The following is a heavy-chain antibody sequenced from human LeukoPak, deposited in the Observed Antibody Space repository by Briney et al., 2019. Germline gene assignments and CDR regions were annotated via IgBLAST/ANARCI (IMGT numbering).Heavy chain of an antibody. V-gene: IGHV4-34*01. Sequence: SETLSLTCAVYGGSFSGYYWSWIRQPPGKGLEWIGEINHSGSTNYNPSLKSRVTISVDTSKNQFSLKLNPVTAPDTAWYYCAKVGGENSGYRYYFDFWGQGTLVTVSS. CDR2: INHSGST. J-gene: IGHJ4*02. CDR1: GGSFSGYY. CDR3: AKVGGENSGYRYYFDF. D-gene: IGHD5-18*01.